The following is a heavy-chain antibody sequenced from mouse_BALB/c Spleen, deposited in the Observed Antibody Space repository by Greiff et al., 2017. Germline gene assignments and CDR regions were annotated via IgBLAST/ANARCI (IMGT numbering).Heavy chain of an antibody. CDR3: ARDHGSSLAWFAY. J-gene: IGHJ3*01. Sequence: EVMLVESGGGLVQPGGSLKLSCAASGFTFSSYGMSWVRQTPDKRLELVATINSNGGSTYYPDSVKGRFTISRDNAKNTLYLQMSSLKSEDTAMYYCARDHGSSLAWFAYWGQGTLVTVSA. V-gene: IGHV5-6-3*01. CDR2: INSNGGST. D-gene: IGHD1-1*01. CDR1: GFTFSSYG.